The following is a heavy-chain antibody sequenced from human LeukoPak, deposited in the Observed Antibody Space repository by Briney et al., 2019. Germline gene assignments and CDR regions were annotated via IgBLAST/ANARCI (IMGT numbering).Heavy chain of an antibody. CDR1: GYTFTSYG. V-gene: IGHV1-18*01. J-gene: IGHJ6*02. D-gene: IGHD3-10*01. Sequence: ASVKVSCKASGYTFTSYGISWVRQAPGQGLEWMGWISAYNGNTNCAQKLQGRVTMTTDTSTSTAYMELRSLRSDDTAVYYCARDRVRGAIYYYYYGMDVWGQGTTVTVSS. CDR3: ARDRVRGAIYYYYYGMDV. CDR2: ISAYNGNT.